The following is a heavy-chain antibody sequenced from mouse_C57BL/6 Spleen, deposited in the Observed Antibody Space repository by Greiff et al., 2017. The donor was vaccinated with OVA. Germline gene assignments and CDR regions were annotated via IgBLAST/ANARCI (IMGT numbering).Heavy chain of an antibody. CDR2: FYPGSGSI. Sequence: QVQLKESGAELVKPGASVKLSCKASGYTFTEYTIHWVKQRSGQGLEWIGWFYPGSGSIKYNEKFKDKATLTADKSSSTVYMELSRLTSEDSAVYFCARQDYYYGSSYGAMDYWGQGTSVTVSS. D-gene: IGHD1-1*01. V-gene: IGHV1-62-2*01. J-gene: IGHJ4*01. CDR1: GYTFTEYT. CDR3: ARQDYYYGSSYGAMDY.